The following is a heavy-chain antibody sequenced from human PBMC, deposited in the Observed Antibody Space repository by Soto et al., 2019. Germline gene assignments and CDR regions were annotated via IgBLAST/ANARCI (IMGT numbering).Heavy chain of an antibody. D-gene: IGHD1-26*01. CDR1: GFSFGNYG. Sequence: QVQLVESGGGVAQPGRSLRLSCAASGFSFGNYGMHWVRQAPGKGLEWVAVISYDGEKKYYGDSVRGRFTISRDNSKNTVDLQMNSLRVEDTAVYYCAKDSTEVGAPTDWGQGTLAIVSP. CDR3: AKDSTEVGAPTD. CDR2: ISYDGEKK. J-gene: IGHJ4*02. V-gene: IGHV3-30*18.